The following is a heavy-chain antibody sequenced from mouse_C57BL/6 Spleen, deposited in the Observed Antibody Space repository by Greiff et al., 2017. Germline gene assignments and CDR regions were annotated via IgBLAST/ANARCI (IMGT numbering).Heavy chain of an antibody. Sequence: EVMLVESGEGLVKPGGSLKLSCAASGFTFSSYAMSWVRQTPEKRLEWVAYISSGGDYIYYADTVKGRFTISRDNARNTLYLQMSSLKSEDTAMYYCTRGGLKIYDGYYGAMDYWGQGTSVTVSS. D-gene: IGHD2-3*01. J-gene: IGHJ4*01. CDR2: ISSGGDYI. CDR1: GFTFSSYA. V-gene: IGHV5-9-1*02. CDR3: TRGGLKIYDGYYGAMDY.